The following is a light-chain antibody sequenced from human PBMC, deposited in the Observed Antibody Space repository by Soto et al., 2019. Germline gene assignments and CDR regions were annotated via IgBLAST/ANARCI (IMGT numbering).Light chain of an antibody. V-gene: IGKV3-15*01. CDR2: GAS. J-gene: IGKJ3*01. CDR3: QQYNNWPFT. CDR1: QSVSSN. Sequence: DIVMTQSPDTLSVSPGERATLSCRASQSVSSNLAWYQQRPGQAARLLISGASTRATGIPARFSGSGSGTEFTLTISSLQSEDFALYYCQQYNNWPFTFGPGTKVDI.